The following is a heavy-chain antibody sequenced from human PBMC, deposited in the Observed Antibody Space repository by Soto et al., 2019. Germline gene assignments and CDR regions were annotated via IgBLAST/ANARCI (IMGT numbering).Heavy chain of an antibody. CDR3: ARERYYYDSRGYYHRSFDY. J-gene: IGHJ4*02. Sequence: GESLKISCKGSGYSFTSYWIGWVRQMPGKGLEWMGIIYPGDSDTRYSPSFQGQVTISADKSISTAYLQWSSLKASDTAMYYCARERYYYDSRGYYHRSFDYWGQGTLVTVS. D-gene: IGHD3-22*01. CDR2: IYPGDSDT. V-gene: IGHV5-51*01. CDR1: GYSFTSYW.